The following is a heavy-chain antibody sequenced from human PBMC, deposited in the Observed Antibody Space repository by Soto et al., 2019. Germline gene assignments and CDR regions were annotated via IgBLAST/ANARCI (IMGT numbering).Heavy chain of an antibody. J-gene: IGHJ6*02. V-gene: IGHV4-59*01. CDR2: IYYSGST. CDR1: GGSISSNY. CDR3: ARTTMGGGPAYYYYGMDV. D-gene: IGHD3-10*01. Sequence: SETLSLTCTVSGGSISSNYWSWIRQPPGKGLEWIGYIYYSGSTNYNPSLKSRVTISVDTSKNQFSLKLSSVTAADTAVYYCARTTMGGGPAYYYYGMDVWGQGTTVTVSS.